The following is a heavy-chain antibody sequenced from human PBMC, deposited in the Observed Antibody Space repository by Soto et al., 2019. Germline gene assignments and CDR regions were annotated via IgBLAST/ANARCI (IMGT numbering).Heavy chain of an antibody. J-gene: IGHJ6*03. CDR2: ISASNGDT. CDR1: GYTFTNHG. CDR3: ARMVRGSKIDYYYYMDV. D-gene: IGHD3-10*01. Sequence: GASVKVSCKASGYTFTNHGLSWVRQAPGQGLEWMGWISASNGDTNYAQKFLGRVTVTTDTSTSTGYMELRSLKSEDTAVYYCARMVRGSKIDYYYYMDVWGKGTTVTV. V-gene: IGHV1-18*04.